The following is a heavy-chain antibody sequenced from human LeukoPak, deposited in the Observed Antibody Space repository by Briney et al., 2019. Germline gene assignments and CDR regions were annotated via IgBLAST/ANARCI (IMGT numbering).Heavy chain of an antibody. CDR3: TSQGGFDY. CDR1: GFSFSSYT. Sequence: GGSLRLSCAASGFSFSSYTMNWVRQAPGKGLEWVSSISSSSDNIYNADSVKGRFTISRDNAKSSLHLQMNSLRAEDTAVYYCTSQGGFDYWGQGTLVTVSS. CDR2: ISSSSDNI. V-gene: IGHV3-21*01. J-gene: IGHJ4*02.